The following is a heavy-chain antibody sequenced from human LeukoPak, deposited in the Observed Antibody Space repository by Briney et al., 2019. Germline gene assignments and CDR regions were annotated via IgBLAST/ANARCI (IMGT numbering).Heavy chain of an antibody. J-gene: IGHJ4*02. CDR1: GFTFSSYA. CDR3: VEFYYYGSGSRIDY. V-gene: IGHV3-64D*06. Sequence: PGGSLRLSCSASGFTFSSYAMHWVRQAPGKGLEYVSAISSNGGSTYYADSVKGRFTISRDNSKNTLYLQMSSLRAEDTAVYYCVEFYYYGSGSRIDYWGQGTLVTVSS. D-gene: IGHD3-10*01. CDR2: ISSNGGST.